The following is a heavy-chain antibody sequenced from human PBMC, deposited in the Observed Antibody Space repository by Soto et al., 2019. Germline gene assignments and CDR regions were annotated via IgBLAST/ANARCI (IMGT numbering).Heavy chain of an antibody. V-gene: IGHV1-24*01. D-gene: IGHD3-22*01. CDR1: GYTLTELS. J-gene: IGHJ4*02. CDR2: FDPEDGET. CDR3: ATGLYYYDSSMFGY. Sequence: ASVKVSCKVSGYTLTELSMNWVRQAPGKGLEWMGGFDPEDGETIYAQKFQGRVTMTEDTSTDTAYMELSSLRSEDTAVYYCATGLYYYDSSMFGYWGQGTLVTVSS.